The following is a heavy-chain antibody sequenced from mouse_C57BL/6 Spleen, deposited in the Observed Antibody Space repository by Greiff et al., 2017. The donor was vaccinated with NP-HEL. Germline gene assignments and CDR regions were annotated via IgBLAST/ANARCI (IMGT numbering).Heavy chain of an antibody. CDR1: GFTFSSYA. CDR3: TRDREIAFAY. J-gene: IGHJ3*01. CDR2: ISSGGYYF. Sequence: EVQLVESGEGLVKPGGSLKLSCAASGFTFSSYAMSWVRQTPEKRLEWVAYISSGGYYFYYADTVKGRFTISRDNARNTLYLQMSSLKSEDTAMYYCTRDREIAFAYWGQGTLVTVSA. V-gene: IGHV5-9-1*02.